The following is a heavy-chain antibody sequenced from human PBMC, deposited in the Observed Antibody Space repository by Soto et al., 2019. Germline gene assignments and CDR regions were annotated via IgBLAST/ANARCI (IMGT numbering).Heavy chain of an antibody. J-gene: IGHJ4*02. CDR1: GYTFTSYG. Sequence: ASVKVSCKVSGYTFTSYGISCVRQAPGQGLEWMGWINTYTGNINYAQKLQGRVTMTTDTSTSTAYMELRSLRSDDTALYYCARERGGYKHFDYWGQGTLVTVSS. CDR2: INTYTGNI. V-gene: IGHV1-18*01. D-gene: IGHD1-26*01. CDR3: ARERGGYKHFDY.